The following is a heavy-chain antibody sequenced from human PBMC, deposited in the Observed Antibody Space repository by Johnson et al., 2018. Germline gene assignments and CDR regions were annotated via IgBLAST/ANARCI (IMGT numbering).Heavy chain of an antibody. CDR2: ISSSSSYI. CDR1: GFTFSRYS. V-gene: IGHV3-21*01. Sequence: VQLVESGGGLVKPGGSLRLSCAATGFTFSRYSMNWVRQAPGKGLEWVSSISSSSSYIYYADSVKGRFTISRDNAKNSLYLQMNSLRVEDTAVYYGARVPQQTHRAPLFYYGMDVWGQGTTVTVSS. CDR3: ARVPQQTHRAPLFYYGMDV. D-gene: IGHD6-13*01. J-gene: IGHJ6*02.